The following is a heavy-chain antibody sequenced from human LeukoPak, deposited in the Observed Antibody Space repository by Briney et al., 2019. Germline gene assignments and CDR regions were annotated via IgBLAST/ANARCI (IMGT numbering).Heavy chain of an antibody. J-gene: IGHJ3*02. CDR3: TTTPWHIVVVTSIPGIDAFDI. V-gene: IGHV3-15*01. CDR2: IKRQVEGATT. CDR1: GITFRNAW. D-gene: IGHD2-21*02. Sequence: PRGSLRLSCTVTGITFRNAWMTWVRQTPGKGLEWRGRIKRQVEGATTDYAAPVKGRFMISRDDSKNTLYLEMNSLEAEDTAVYYCTTTPWHIVVVTSIPGIDAFDIWGQGTMVVVSS.